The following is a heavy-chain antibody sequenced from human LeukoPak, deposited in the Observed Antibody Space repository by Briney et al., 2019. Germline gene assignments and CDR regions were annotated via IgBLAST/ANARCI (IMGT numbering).Heavy chain of an antibody. CDR3: ARSLTKGAFDI. CDR2: INPSGGST. Sequence: GASVKVSCKASGYTFTSYYMHWVRQAPGQGLEWMGIINPSGGSTSYAQKFQGRVTMTRDMSTSTVYMELSSLRSEDTAVYYCARSLTKGAFDIWGQGTMVTVSS. J-gene: IGHJ3*02. V-gene: IGHV1-46*01. D-gene: IGHD1-14*01. CDR1: GYTFTSYY.